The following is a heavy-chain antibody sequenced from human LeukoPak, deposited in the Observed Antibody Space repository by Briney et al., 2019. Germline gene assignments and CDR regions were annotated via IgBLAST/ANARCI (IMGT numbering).Heavy chain of an antibody. J-gene: IGHJ4*02. D-gene: IGHD1-20*01. CDR2: IYYSGST. CDR3: ARPDNWNAGPVDY. V-gene: IGHV4-39*01. Sequence: PSETLSLTCTVSGGSISSSSYYWGWIRQPPGKGLEWIGSIYYSGSTYYNPSLKSRVTISVDTSKNQFSLKLSSVTAADTAVYYCARPDNWNAGPVDYCGQGTLVTVSS. CDR1: GGSISSSSYY.